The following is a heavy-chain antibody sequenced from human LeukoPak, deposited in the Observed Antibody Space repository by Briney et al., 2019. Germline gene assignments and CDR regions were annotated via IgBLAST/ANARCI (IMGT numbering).Heavy chain of an antibody. Sequence: GASVKVSCKASGYTFTSYGISWVRQAPGQRLEWMGWINAGNGNTKYSQKFQGRVTITRDTSACTAYMELSSLRSEDTAVYYCARDVSDIAVAGIFDYWGQGTLVTVSS. CDR2: INAGNGNT. V-gene: IGHV1-3*01. D-gene: IGHD6-19*01. J-gene: IGHJ4*02. CDR3: ARDVSDIAVAGIFDY. CDR1: GYTFTSYG.